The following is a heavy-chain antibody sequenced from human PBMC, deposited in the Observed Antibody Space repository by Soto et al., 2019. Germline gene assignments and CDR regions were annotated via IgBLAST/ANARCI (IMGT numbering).Heavy chain of an antibody. CDR3: ARTACRDGYNSGGYFDY. J-gene: IGHJ4*01. CDR2: IDWDDDK. Sequence: SGPTLVNPTQTLTLTCTFSGFSLSTSGMCVSWIRQPPGKALEWLALIDWDDDKYYSTYLKTRLTISNDTSKNQVFLTMTNIDPVDTATYYCARTACRDGYNSGGYFDYWGHGTLVTVSS. CDR1: GFSLSTSGMC. D-gene: IGHD5-12*01. V-gene: IGHV2-70*01.